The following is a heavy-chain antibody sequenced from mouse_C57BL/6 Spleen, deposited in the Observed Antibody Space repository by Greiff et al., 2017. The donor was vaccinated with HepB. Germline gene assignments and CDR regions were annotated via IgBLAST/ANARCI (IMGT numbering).Heavy chain of an antibody. CDR3: ARFTTVVAKAMDY. V-gene: IGHV1-50*01. CDR1: GYTFTSYW. J-gene: IGHJ4*01. Sequence: QVQLKQPGAELVKPGASVKLSCKASGYTFTSYWMQWVKQRPGQGLEWIGEIDPSDSYTNYNQKFKGKATLTVDTSSSTAYMQLSSLTSEDSAVYYCARFTTVVAKAMDYWGQGTSVTVSS. D-gene: IGHD1-1*01. CDR2: IDPSDSYT.